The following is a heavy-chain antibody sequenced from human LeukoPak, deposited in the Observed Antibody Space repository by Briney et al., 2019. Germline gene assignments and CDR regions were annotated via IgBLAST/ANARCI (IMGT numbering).Heavy chain of an antibody. J-gene: IGHJ4*02. Sequence: SETLSLTCTVSGGSISSYYWSWIRQPPGKGLEWIGYIYYSGSTNYNPSLKSRVTISVDTSKNQFSLKLSSVTAADTAVYFCAGDYGDYYFDYWGQGTLVTVSS. CDR2: IYYSGST. V-gene: IGHV4-59*01. CDR1: GGSISSYY. D-gene: IGHD4-17*01. CDR3: AGDYGDYYFDY.